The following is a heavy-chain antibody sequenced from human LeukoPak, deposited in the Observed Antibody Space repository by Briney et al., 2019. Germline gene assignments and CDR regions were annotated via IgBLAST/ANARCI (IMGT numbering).Heavy chain of an antibody. V-gene: IGHV3-66*01. CDR3: AGYGSGTYYNVY. CDR2: IYSDGST. Sequence: PGGPLRLSCEASGFAVSNKYMSWVRQAPGKGLEWVSLIYSDGSTYYPDSVKGRFTISRDNSKNTLYLQMNILRADDTAVYYCAGYGSGTYYNVYWGQGTLVTVSS. J-gene: IGHJ4*02. CDR1: GFAVSNKY. D-gene: IGHD3-10*01.